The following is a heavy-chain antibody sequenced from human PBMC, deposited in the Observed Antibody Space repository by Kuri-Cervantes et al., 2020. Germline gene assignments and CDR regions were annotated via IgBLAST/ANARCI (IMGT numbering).Heavy chain of an antibody. D-gene: IGHD1-26*01. CDR1: GGSFSDHY. Sequence: SETLSLTCAVYGGSFSDHYWSWIRQPPGKGLECIGEINHSGGTNNNPSLRSRVTISTDTSKNQFSQKLSSVTAADTAVYYCVRPRFSGSYGIAFGVWGQGTTVTVSS. J-gene: IGHJ3*01. CDR2: INHSGGT. CDR3: VRPRFSGSYGIAFGV. V-gene: IGHV4-34*01.